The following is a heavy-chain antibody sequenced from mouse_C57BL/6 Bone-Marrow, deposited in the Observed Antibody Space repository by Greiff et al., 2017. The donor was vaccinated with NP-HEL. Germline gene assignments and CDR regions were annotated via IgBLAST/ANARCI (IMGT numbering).Heavy chain of an antibody. D-gene: IGHD1-1*01. Sequence: EVHLVESGGGLVKPGGSLKLSCAASGFTFSSYAMSWVRQTPEKRLEWVATISDGGSYTYYPDNVKGRFTISRDNAKNNLYLQMSHLKSEDTAMYYCARDRVDYFDYWGQGTTLTVSS. CDR1: GFTFSSYA. CDR3: ARDRVDYFDY. J-gene: IGHJ2*01. CDR2: ISDGGSYT. V-gene: IGHV5-4*01.